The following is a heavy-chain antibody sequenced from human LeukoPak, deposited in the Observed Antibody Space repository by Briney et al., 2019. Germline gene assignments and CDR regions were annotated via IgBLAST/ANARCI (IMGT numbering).Heavy chain of an antibody. CDR1: GFSLSDYS. CDR3: AKEPREYCSSTSCPNWFDS. J-gene: IGHJ5*01. Sequence: PGGSLRLSCAASGFSLSDYSIKWVRQAPGKGLEWVASISSRSRLIYYADSVKGRFTISRDNARNSVYLQMNSLRAEDTAVYYCAKEPREYCSSTSCPNWFDSWGQGTLVTVSS. D-gene: IGHD2-2*01. CDR2: ISSRSRLI. V-gene: IGHV3-21*04.